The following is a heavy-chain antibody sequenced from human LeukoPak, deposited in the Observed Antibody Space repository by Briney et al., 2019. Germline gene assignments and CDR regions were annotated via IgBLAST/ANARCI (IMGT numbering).Heavy chain of an antibody. CDR1: GGSISSGGYY. D-gene: IGHD3-22*01. J-gene: IGHJ4*02. CDR2: IYYSGST. CDR3: ARGGYYYDSSGSDGVTFDY. V-gene: IGHV4-31*03. Sequence: SETLSLTCTVSGGSISSGGYYWSWIRQHPGKGLEWIGYIYYSGSTYYNPSLKSRVTISVGTSKNQFSLKLSSVTAADTAVYYCARGGYYYDSSGSDGVTFDYWGQGTLVTVSS.